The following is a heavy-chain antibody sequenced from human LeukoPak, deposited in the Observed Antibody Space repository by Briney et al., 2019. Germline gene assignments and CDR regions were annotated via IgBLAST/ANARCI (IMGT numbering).Heavy chain of an antibody. CDR2: ITGDGGRI. CDR1: GFTFDDYA. Sequence: GGSLRLSCAASGFTFDDYALHWVRQAPGKGLEWVSLITGDGGRIYYADSVKGRFTISRDKSKNSLYLQMNSLRTEDTALYYCAAGSYYLSYWGQGTLVTVSS. J-gene: IGHJ4*02. CDR3: AAGSYYLSY. D-gene: IGHD1-26*01. V-gene: IGHV3-43*02.